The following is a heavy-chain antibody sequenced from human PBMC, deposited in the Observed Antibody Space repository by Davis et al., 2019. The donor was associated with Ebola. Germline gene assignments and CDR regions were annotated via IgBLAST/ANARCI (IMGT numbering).Heavy chain of an antibody. J-gene: IGHJ4*02. V-gene: IGHV1-18*01. Sequence: ASVKVSCKASGYTFTSYGISWVRQAPGQGLEWMGWISAYNGNTNYAQKLQGRVTMTRDTSTSTAYMELRSLRSDDTAVYYCAREITMIVGGGPFDYWGQGTLVTVSS. CDR2: ISAYNGNT. CDR3: AREITMIVGGGPFDY. D-gene: IGHD3-22*01. CDR1: GYTFTSYG.